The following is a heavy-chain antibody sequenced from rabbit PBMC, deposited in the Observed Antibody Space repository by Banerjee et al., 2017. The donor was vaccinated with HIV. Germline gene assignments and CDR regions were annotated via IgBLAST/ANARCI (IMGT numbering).Heavy chain of an antibody. CDR2: IYPAAGAT. V-gene: IGHV1S43*01. CDR3: ARGLVAGVLDL. CDR1: GIDFSSSFW. Sequence: QSLEESGGGLVKPGASLTLTCKASGIDFSSSFWISWVRQAPGKGLEWIGCIYPAAGATDYATWVNGRFTISLDKAQNTVFLQMTSLTAADTATYFCARGLVAGVLDLWGQGTLVTVS. D-gene: IGHD3-3*01. J-gene: IGHJ4*01.